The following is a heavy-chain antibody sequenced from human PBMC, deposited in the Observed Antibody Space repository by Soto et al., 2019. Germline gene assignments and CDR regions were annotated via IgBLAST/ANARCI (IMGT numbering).Heavy chain of an antibody. V-gene: IGHV4-4*02. CDR1: GGSITSSNW. CDR3: ARDSLNYDILTGPQNLNYYYYGMDV. CDR2: IYYSGST. Sequence: SETLSLTCAVSGGSITSSNWWSWVRQPPVTGLDGFGYIYYSGSTNYNPSLRSRVTISVDTSKNQFSLKLSSVTAADTAVYYCARDSLNYDILTGPQNLNYYYYGMDVWGQGTTVT. D-gene: IGHD3-9*01. J-gene: IGHJ6*02.